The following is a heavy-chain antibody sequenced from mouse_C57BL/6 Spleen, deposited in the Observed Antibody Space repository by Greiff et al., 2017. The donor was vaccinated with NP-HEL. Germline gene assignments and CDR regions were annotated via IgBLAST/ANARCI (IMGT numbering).Heavy chain of an antibody. D-gene: IGHD1-1*01. Sequence: VQLQQSGPGLVQPSQSLSITCTVSGFSLTSYGVHWVRQSPGKGLEWLGVILRGGSTDSNAAFMSRLSITKDNSKGQVFFKMNSLQADDTAIYYCAKEGLGSSRYFDVWGTGTTVTVSS. CDR3: AKEGLGSSRYFDV. V-gene: IGHV2-5*01. J-gene: IGHJ1*03. CDR1: GFSLTSYG. CDR2: ILRGGST.